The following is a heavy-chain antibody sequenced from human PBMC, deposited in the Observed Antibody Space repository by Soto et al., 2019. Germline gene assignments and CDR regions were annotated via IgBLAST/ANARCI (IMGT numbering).Heavy chain of an antibody. V-gene: IGHV3-23*01. CDR2: ISGSGGST. CDR3: AKALRFLEWSQYYYYYGMDV. Sequence: GGSLRLSCAASGFTFSSYAMSWGRQAPGKGLEWVSAISGSGGSTYYADSVKGRFTISRDNSKNTLYLQMNSLRAEDTAVYYCAKALRFLEWSQYYYYYGMDVWGQGTTVTVSS. CDR1: GFTFSSYA. J-gene: IGHJ6*02. D-gene: IGHD3-3*01.